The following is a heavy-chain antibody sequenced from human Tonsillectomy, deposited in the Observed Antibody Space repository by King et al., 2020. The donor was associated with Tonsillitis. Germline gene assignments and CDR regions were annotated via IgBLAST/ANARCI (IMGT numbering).Heavy chain of an antibody. V-gene: IGHV1-2*04. CDR3: ARDGWVAAAGNNWFDP. CDR2: IKPNSGGT. Sequence: QLVQSGAEVKKPGASVKVSCKASGYTFTGYYMHWVRQAPGQGLEWMGWIKPNSGGTNYAQKFQGWVTMTRDTSISTAYMELSRLRSDDTAVYYCARDGWVAAAGNNWFDPWGQGTLVTVSS. J-gene: IGHJ5*02. D-gene: IGHD6-13*01. CDR1: GYTFTGYY.